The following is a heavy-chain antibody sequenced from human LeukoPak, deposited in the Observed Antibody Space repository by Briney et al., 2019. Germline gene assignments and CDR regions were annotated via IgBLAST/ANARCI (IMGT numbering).Heavy chain of an antibody. CDR1: GYIFTSYA. CDR2: INPNSGGT. J-gene: IGHJ4*02. Sequence: ASVKVSCKASGYIFTSYAMNWVRQAPGQGLEWMGWINPNSGGTNYAQKFQGRVTMTRDTSISTAYMELSRLRSDDTAVYYCAREKNRSLGYSYGLGYWGQGTLVTVSS. V-gene: IGHV1-2*02. CDR3: AREKNRSLGYSYGLGY. D-gene: IGHD5-18*01.